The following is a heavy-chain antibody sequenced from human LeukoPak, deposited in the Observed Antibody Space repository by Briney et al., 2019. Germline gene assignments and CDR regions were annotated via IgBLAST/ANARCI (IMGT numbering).Heavy chain of an antibody. CDR2: IIPIFGTA. V-gene: IGHV1-69*05. Sequence: ASVKVSCKASGYTFTSYGISWVRQAPGQGLEWMGGIIPIFGTANYAQKFQGRVTITTDESTSTAYMELSSLRSEDTAVYYCATSRYGSGSRSDYWGQGTLVTVSS. CDR3: ATSRYGSGSRSDY. D-gene: IGHD3-10*01. J-gene: IGHJ4*02. CDR1: GYTFTSYG.